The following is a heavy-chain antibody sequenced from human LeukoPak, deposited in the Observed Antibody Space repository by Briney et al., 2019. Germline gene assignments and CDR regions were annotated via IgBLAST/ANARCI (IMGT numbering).Heavy chain of an antibody. V-gene: IGHV1-24*01. CDR3: ATVPPTVGATTTYFDY. CDR1: GYTLTELS. J-gene: IGHJ4*02. CDR2: FDPEDGET. Sequence: VASVKVSCTVSGYTLTELSMHWVRQAPGKGLEWMGGFDPEDGETIYAQKFQGRVTMTEDTSTDTAYMELSSLRSEDTAVYYCATVPPTVGATTTYFDYWGQGTLVTVSS. D-gene: IGHD1-26*01.